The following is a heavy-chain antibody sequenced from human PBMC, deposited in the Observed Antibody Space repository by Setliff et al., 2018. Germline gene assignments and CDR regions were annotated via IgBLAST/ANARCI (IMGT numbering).Heavy chain of an antibody. CDR1: GGSLSADYY. D-gene: IGHD2-8*02. V-gene: IGHV4-61*09. CDR2: VHPDGST. CDR3: VRALLWSGEGRFDP. Sequence: SETLSLTCTVSGGSLSADYYWSWIRQPAGKGLEWIGHVHPDGSTNYNPSLYSRLIISVDTSKNQFSLKLTSVTAADTAVYYCVRALLWSGEGRFDPWGQGTPVTVSS. J-gene: IGHJ5*02.